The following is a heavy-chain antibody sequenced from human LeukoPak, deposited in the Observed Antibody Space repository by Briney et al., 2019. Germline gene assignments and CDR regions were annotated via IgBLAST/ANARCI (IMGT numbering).Heavy chain of an antibody. D-gene: IGHD3-3*01. CDR3: ASSPVTIFVVTSRYYYYMDV. J-gene: IGHJ6*03. V-gene: IGHV1-69*05. CDR1: GGTFSSYA. CDR2: IIPIFGTA. Sequence: SVKVSCKASGGTFSSYAISWVRQAPGQGLEWMGGIIPIFGTANYAQKFQGRVTITTDESTSTAYMELSSLRSEDTAVYYCASSPVTIFVVTSRYYYYMDVWGKGTTVTVSS.